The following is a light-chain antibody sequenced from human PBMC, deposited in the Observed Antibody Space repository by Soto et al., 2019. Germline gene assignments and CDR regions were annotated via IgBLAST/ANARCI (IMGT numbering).Light chain of an antibody. J-gene: IGLJ1*01. CDR3: SSPRSSSFYV. Sequence: QSALTQPASVSGSPGQSITISCTGTSSDIGSYNYVSWYQQQPGQAPKLIIYDVTNRPSGVSNRFSGSKSGNTAPLTISGLQAEDEADYYCSSPRSSSFYVFGTGTKVTVL. V-gene: IGLV2-14*03. CDR2: DVT. CDR1: SSDIGSYNY.